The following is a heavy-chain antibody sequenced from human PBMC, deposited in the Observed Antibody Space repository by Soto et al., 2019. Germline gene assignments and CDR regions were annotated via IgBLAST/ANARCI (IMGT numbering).Heavy chain of an antibody. D-gene: IGHD6-13*01. CDR2: IYHTGGT. Sequence: QLQLQESGSGLVKPSQTLSLTCAVSGGSISSGGYSWSWIRQPPGKGLEWIGYIYHTGGTYYNPSLKCRVTISVDRSKNQFSLKLSSVTAADTAVYYCASSHAGAHITAAVHWGQGTLVTVSS. V-gene: IGHV4-30-2*01. J-gene: IGHJ4*02. CDR1: GGSISSGGYS. CDR3: ASSHAGAHITAAVH.